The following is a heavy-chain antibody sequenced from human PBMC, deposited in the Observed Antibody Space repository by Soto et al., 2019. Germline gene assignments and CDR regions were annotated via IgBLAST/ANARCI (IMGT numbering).Heavy chain of an antibody. CDR1: GFTFSSYS. V-gene: IGHV3-48*04. CDR2: ISSSSSSTI. J-gene: IGHJ4*02. Sequence: GGSLRLSCAASGFTFSSYSMNWVRQAPGKGLEWVSYISSSSSSTIYYADSVKGRFTISRDNAKNTLYLQMNSLRAEDTAVYYCTRDDIGLGIDYWGQGALVTVSS. CDR3: TRDDIGLGIDY. D-gene: IGHD1-26*01.